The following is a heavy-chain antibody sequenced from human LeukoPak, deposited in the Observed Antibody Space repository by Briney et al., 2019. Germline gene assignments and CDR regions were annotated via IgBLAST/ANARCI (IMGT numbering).Heavy chain of an antibody. CDR1: GYTFTSYA. Sequence: ASVKVSCKASGYTFTSYAMNWVRQAPGQGLEWMGWINTNTGNPTYAQGFTGRFVFSLDTSVSTAYLQIGSLKAEDTAVYYCARGSLPYGSGSYCHYWGQGTLVTVSS. CDR2: INTNTGNP. J-gene: IGHJ4*02. V-gene: IGHV7-4-1*01. D-gene: IGHD3-10*01. CDR3: ARGSLPYGSGSYCHY.